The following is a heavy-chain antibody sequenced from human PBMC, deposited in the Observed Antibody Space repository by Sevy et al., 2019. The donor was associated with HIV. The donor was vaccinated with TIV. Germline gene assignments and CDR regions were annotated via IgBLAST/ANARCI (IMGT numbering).Heavy chain of an antibody. Sequence: GGSLTLSCAASGFTFSSYGMHWVRHAPGKGLEWVAFIRYDGSNKYYADSVKGRFTISRDNSKNTLYLQMNSLRAEDTAVYYCAGGGYCSGGSCPVVGWFDPWGQGTLVTVSS. CDR2: IRYDGSNK. V-gene: IGHV3-30*02. CDR1: GFTFSSYG. CDR3: AGGGYCSGGSCPVVGWFDP. D-gene: IGHD2-15*01. J-gene: IGHJ5*02.